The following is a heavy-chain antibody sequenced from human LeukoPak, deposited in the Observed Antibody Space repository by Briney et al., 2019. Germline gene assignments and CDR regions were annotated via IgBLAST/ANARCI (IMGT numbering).Heavy chain of an antibody. CDR3: ARRARNYGNYPY. D-gene: IGHD4-11*01. V-gene: IGHV4-39*01. Sequence: SETLSLTCTVSGGSISSSSYYWGWIRQPPGKGLEWIGSIYYSGSTYYNPSLKSRVTISVDTSKNQFSLKLSSVTAADTAVYYCARRARNYGNYPYRGQGTLVTVSS. CDR1: GGSISSSSYY. CDR2: IYYSGST. J-gene: IGHJ4*02.